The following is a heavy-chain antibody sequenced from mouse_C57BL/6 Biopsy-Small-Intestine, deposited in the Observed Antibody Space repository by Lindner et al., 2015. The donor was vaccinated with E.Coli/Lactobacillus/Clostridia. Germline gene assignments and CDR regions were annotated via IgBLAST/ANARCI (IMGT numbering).Heavy chain of an antibody. CDR3: ARGTTVGFDY. CDR2: ISSGSSTI. CDR1: GFTFSDYG. J-gene: IGHJ2*01. D-gene: IGHD1-1*01. V-gene: IGHV5-17*01. Sequence: VQLQGVWGGLVKPGGSLKLSCAASGFTFSDYGMHWVRQAPEKGLEWVAYISSGSSTIYYADTVKGRFTISRDNAKNTLFLQMTSLRSEDTAMYYCARGTTVGFDYWGQGTTLTVSS.